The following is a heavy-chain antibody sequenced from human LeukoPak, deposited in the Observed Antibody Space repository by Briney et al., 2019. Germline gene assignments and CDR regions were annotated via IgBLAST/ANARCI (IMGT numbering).Heavy chain of an antibody. CDR1: GGSINSRSYY. D-gene: IGHD4-17*01. Sequence: PSETLSLTCTVSGGSINSRSYYWGWIRQPPGKGLEWIGSVYYGGTTYYNPSLKSRVTISEDTSKNQFSLKLSSVTAADTAVYYCARRATTVTTGYYYYYMDVWAKGPRSLSP. J-gene: IGHJ6*03. CDR2: VYYGGTT. CDR3: ARRATTVTTGYYYYYMDV. V-gene: IGHV4-39*01.